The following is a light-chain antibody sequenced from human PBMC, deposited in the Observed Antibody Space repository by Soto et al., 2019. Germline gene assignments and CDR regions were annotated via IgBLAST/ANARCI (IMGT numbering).Light chain of an antibody. CDR2: WAS. Sequence: DFVMTQSPDSLAVSLGESSTINCKSSQSVFSISTNKNYLAWFQQKPGQPPKLLIYWASTRKSGVPDRFSGSGSGTDFTLTITSLQAEDVAVYYCQQYHSDPITFGQGTRLEI. CDR3: QQYHSDPIT. CDR1: QSVFSISTNKNY. V-gene: IGKV4-1*01. J-gene: IGKJ5*01.